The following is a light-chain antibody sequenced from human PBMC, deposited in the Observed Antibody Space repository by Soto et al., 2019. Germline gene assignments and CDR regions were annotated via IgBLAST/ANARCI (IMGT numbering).Light chain of an antibody. CDR1: QSVSRSS. Sequence: EIVLTQSPGTLSLSPGERVTLSCRASQSVSRSSFAWYQQEPGQAPRLLIYAASSRATGIPDRFSGSGSGTDFTLTISRLEPEDFAVYYCQQYDTSAWTFGQGTKVDIK. V-gene: IGKV3-20*01. CDR2: AAS. CDR3: QQYDTSAWT. J-gene: IGKJ1*01.